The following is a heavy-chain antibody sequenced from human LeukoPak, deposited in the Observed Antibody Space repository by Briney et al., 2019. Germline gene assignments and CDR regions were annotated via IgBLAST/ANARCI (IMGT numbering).Heavy chain of an antibody. D-gene: IGHD6-13*01. CDR1: GFTFSSYS. Sequence: GGSLRLSCAASGFTFSSYSMNWVRQAPGKGLEWVSSISSSSSYIYYADSVRGRFTISRDNAKNSLYLQMNSLRAEDTAVYYCARDIAAAGNYWGQGTLVTVSS. J-gene: IGHJ4*02. CDR3: ARDIAAAGNY. V-gene: IGHV3-21*04. CDR2: ISSSSSYI.